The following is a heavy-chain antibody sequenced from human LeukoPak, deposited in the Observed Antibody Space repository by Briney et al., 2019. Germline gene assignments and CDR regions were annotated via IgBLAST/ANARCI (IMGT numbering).Heavy chain of an antibody. J-gene: IGHJ5*02. CDR1: GYSFRSYW. CDR3: ASSRAGTLKVHNWFDP. CDR2: IDPTDSYT. Sequence: GESLRTSCKGSGYSFRSYWISWVRQMPGKGLEWMGRIDPTDSYTDYSPSFEGHVTISVDRSITTAYLPWSSLKASDTAMYFCASSRAGTLKVHNWFDPWGQGSLVTVSS. D-gene: IGHD6-19*01. V-gene: IGHV5-10-1*01.